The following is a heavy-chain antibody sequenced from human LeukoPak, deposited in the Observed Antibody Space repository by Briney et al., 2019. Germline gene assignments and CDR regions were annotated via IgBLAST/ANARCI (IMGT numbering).Heavy chain of an antibody. D-gene: IGHD3-3*01. J-gene: IGHJ4*02. Sequence: ASVKVSCKVSGYTLTELSMHWVRQAPGKGLEWMGGFDPEDGETIYAQKFQGRVTMTEDTSTDTAYMELSSLRSEDTAVYYCATGVWSGYPYYFDYWGQGTLVTVSS. CDR3: ATGVWSGYPYYFDY. V-gene: IGHV1-24*01. CDR2: FDPEDGET. CDR1: GYTLTELS.